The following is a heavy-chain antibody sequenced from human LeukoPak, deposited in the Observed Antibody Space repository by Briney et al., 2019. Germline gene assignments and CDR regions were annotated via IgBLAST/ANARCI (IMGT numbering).Heavy chain of an antibody. CDR2: ISSSSSYI. J-gene: IGHJ6*03. D-gene: IGHD3-10*01. CDR1: GFTFSSYS. CDR3: AKDSGSYSNYYYYMDV. V-gene: IGHV3-21*01. Sequence: PGGSLRLSCAASGFTFSSYSMNWVRQAPGKGLEWVSSISSSSSYIYYADSVKGRFTISRDNAKNSLYLQMNSLRAEDTAVYYCAKDSGSYSNYYYYMDVWGKGTTVTISS.